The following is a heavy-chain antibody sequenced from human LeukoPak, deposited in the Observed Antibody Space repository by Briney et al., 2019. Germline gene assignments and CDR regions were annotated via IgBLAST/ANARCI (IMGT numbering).Heavy chain of an antibody. J-gene: IGHJ6*02. V-gene: IGHV3-7*04. CDR3: GSDADQQWQVLGVYSYGMDV. D-gene: IGHD6-19*01. CDR1: GFTPSTYW. CDR2: IKSDGSDK. Sequence: GGSLRLSCAASGFTPSTYWTSWVRQAPGKGLEWVAQIKSDGSDKYYVDSMKGRFTISRDNAKKSLYLQKNSLRAEDTAVYYCGSDADQQWQVLGVYSYGMDVGGQGTTVTVSS.